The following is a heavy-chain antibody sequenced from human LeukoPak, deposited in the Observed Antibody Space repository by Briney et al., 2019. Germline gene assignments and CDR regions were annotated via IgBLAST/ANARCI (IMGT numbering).Heavy chain of an antibody. V-gene: IGHV1-2*02. D-gene: IGHD3-16*02. CDR3: ARGGGVRVWVSYRSYYYYYMDV. J-gene: IGHJ6*03. CDR2: INPNSGGT. Sequence: ASVKVSCKASGYTFTGYYMHWVRQAPGQGLEWMGWINPNSGGTNYAQKFQGRVTMTRDTSTSTVYMELSSLRSEDTAVYYCARGGGVRVWVSYRSYYYYYMDVWGKGTTVTVSS. CDR1: GYTFTGYY.